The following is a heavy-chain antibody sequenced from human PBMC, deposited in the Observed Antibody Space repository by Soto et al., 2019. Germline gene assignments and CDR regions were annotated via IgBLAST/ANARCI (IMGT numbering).Heavy chain of an antibody. J-gene: IGHJ5*02. CDR3: AKTYYYDSSGYYVGNWFDP. Sequence: PSETLSLTCTVSGGSISSGDYYWSWIRQPPGKGLEWIGYIYYSGSTYYNPSLKSRVTISVDTSKNQFSLKLSSVTAADTAVYYCAKTYYYDSSGYYVGNWFDPWGQGTLVTVSS. CDR2: IYYSGST. V-gene: IGHV4-30-4*01. CDR1: GGSISSGDYY. D-gene: IGHD3-22*01.